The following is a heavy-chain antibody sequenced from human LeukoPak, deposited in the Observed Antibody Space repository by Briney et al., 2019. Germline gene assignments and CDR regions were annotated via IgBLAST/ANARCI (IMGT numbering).Heavy chain of an antibody. CDR3: ARQGGLAYCGGDCYSDAFDI. D-gene: IGHD2-21*02. J-gene: IGHJ3*02. Sequence: PSETLSLTCAVSGYSISSGYYWGWIRQPPGKGLEWIGSIYHSDSTYYNPSLKSRVTISVDTSKNQFSLKLSSVTAADTAVYYCARQGGLAYCGGDCYSDAFDIWGQGTMVTVSS. CDR2: IYHSDST. CDR1: GYSISSGYY. V-gene: IGHV4-38-2*01.